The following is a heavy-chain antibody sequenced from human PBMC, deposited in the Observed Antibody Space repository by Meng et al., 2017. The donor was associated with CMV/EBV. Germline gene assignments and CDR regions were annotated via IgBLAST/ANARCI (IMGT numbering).Heavy chain of an antibody. CDR1: GGSFSGYY. CDR2: INHSGST. CDR3: TREGSSRPLDY. J-gene: IGHJ4*02. Sequence: SETLSLTCAVYGGSFSGYYWSWIRQPPGKGLEWIGEINHSGSTNYNPSLKSRLTISVDTSKNQFSLKLSSVTAADTAVYYCTREGSSRPLDYWGQGTLVTVSS. D-gene: IGHD6-6*01. V-gene: IGHV4-34*01.